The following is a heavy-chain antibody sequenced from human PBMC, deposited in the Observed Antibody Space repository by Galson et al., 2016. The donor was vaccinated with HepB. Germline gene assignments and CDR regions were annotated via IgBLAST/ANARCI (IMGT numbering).Heavy chain of an antibody. CDR1: GYIFTELS. CDR2: FDPEDGQM. D-gene: IGHD3/OR15-3a*01. J-gene: IGHJ4*02. V-gene: IGHV1-24*01. CDR3: ATDIMVVRPFAPTGSQY. Sequence: SVKVSCKVSGYIFTELSMQWVRQAPGKGLGWMGGFDPEDGQMIYAQKFQGRVAMTEDTSTDTVFMELSSLRSEDTAVYYCATDIMVVRPFAPTGSQYWGPGTLVVVTS.